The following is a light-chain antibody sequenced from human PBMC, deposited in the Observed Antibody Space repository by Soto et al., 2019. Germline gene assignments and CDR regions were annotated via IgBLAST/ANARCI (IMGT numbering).Light chain of an antibody. V-gene: IGLV2-14*01. CDR2: EVT. Sequence: QSALTQPASVSGSPGQSITVSCTGTASDIGSYDYVSWYQHHPGKAPKLMIYEVTNRPSGVSNRFSGSKSDYTASLTISGLEAEDEDHYCCASYASISTRWVFGGGTKLTVL. J-gene: IGLJ3*02. CDR3: ASYASISTRWV. CDR1: ASDIGSYDY.